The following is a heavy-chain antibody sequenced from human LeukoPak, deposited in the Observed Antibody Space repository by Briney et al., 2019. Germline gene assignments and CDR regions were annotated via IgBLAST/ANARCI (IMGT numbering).Heavy chain of an antibody. CDR2: ISPYNGDT. V-gene: IGHV1-18*01. CDR3: ARNKATMNREIYYFEY. CDR1: GYTFTSYA. Sequence: ASVKVSCKASGYTFTSYAMNWVRQAPGQGLEWMGWISPYNGDTNYAQKLQGRLTMTTDTSTSTAYMELRSLMSDDTAVYYCARNKATMNREIYYFEYWGQGTLVAVSS. D-gene: IGHD3-10*01. J-gene: IGHJ4*02.